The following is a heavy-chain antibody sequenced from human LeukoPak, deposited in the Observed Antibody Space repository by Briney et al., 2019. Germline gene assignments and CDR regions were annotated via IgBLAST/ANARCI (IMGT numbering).Heavy chain of an antibody. D-gene: IGHD3-22*01. CDR2: ISGSGGAT. V-gene: IGHV3-23*01. CDR3: AKGHSYYYDTSGYYCYFDS. J-gene: IGHJ4*02. Sequence: GGSLRLSCAASGFAFSIYAMSWVRQAPGKGLEWVSGISGSGGATYHADSVKGRFTISRDNSRNTLHLQMNSLRAEDAAIYYCAKGHSYYYDTSGYYCYFDSWGQGALVTVSS. CDR1: GFAFSIYA.